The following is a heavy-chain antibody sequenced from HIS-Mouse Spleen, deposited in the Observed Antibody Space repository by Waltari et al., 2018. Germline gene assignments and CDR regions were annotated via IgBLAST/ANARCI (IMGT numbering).Heavy chain of an antibody. D-gene: IGHD2-2*01. CDR1: GFTLSSYW. J-gene: IGHJ4*02. V-gene: IGHV3-74*01. Sequence: EVQLVESGGGLVQPGGSLRLSCAASGFTLSSYWMHWVRQAPGKGLVWVSRINSDGSSTSYADSVKGRFTISRDNAKNTLYLQMNSLRAEDTAVYYCARVCHTFRCSYFDYWGQGTLVTVSS. CDR2: INSDGSST. CDR3: ARVCHTFRCSYFDY.